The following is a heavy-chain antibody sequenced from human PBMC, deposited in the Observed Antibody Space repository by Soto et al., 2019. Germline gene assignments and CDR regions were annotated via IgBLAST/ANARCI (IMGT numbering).Heavy chain of an antibody. J-gene: IGHJ2*01. CDR1: GFTFGGYA. CDR3: GRKSQGSVTVTGNWYFDL. D-gene: IGHD4-17*01. CDR2: ISGGGDAT. Sequence: EVQLLESGGGFLQPGGSLRLSCAASGFTFGGYAMNWVRQAPGKGLEWVSGISGGGDATFYTDSVKGRFTISRDNSGNTLDLQMNSLRAEDTAVYFCGRKSQGSVTVTGNWYFDLWGRGTLVTVSS. V-gene: IGHV3-23*01.